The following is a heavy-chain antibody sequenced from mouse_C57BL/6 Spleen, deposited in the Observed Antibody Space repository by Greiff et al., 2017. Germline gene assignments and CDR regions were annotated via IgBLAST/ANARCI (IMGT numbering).Heavy chain of an antibody. CDR3: ARSEDYDFRDYYSMDY. CDR1: GYSFTDYN. D-gene: IGHD2-4*01. V-gene: IGHV1-39*01. J-gene: IGHJ4*01. Sequence: VQLQQSGPELVKPGASVKISCKASGYSFTDYNMNWVKQSNGKSLEWIGVINPNYGTTSSNQKFKGKDTLTVDQSSSTAYMQLNSLTSDDSAVYYCARSEDYDFRDYYSMDYWGQGTSVTVSS. CDR2: INPNYGTT.